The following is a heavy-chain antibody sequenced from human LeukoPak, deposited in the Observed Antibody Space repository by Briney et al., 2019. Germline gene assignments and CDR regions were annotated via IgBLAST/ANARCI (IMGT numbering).Heavy chain of an antibody. CDR2: ISYDGSNK. V-gene: IGHV3-30*04. CDR3: ARGRGAVAGTGYFDY. Sequence: RTGRSLRLSCAASGFTFSSYAMHWVRQAPGKGLEWVAVISYDGSNKYYADSVKGRFTISRDNSKNTLYLQMNSLRAEDTAVYYCARGRGAVAGTGYFDYWGQGTLVTVSS. J-gene: IGHJ4*02. D-gene: IGHD6-19*01. CDR1: GFTFSSYA.